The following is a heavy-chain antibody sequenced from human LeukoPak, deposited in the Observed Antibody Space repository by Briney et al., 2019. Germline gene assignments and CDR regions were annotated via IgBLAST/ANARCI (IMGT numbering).Heavy chain of an antibody. CDR3: ARGGIEYDSSGYYEYYYYGMDV. V-gene: IGHV1-8*01. Sequence: GASVKVSCKASGYTFTSYDINWVRQATGQGLEWMGWMNPNSGNTGYAQKFQGRVTMTRNTSISTAYMELSSLRSEDTAVYYCARGGIEYDSSGYYEYYYYGMDVWGQGTTVTVSS. D-gene: IGHD3-22*01. CDR2: MNPNSGNT. CDR1: GYTFTSYD. J-gene: IGHJ6*02.